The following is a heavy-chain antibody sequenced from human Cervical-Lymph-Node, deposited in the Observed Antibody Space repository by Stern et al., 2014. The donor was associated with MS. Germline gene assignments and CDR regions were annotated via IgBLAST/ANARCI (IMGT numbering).Heavy chain of an antibody. CDR3: ARDTSSPERSDW. V-gene: IGHV3-53*01. Sequence: VHLVEYGGGVIQPGGSLRLSCTASGFTASRDYMTWVRQAPVNGLELVSVISNGGSTFYTDSVKGRFTIARDDSKNTVYLHMTSLRAEDTAMYYCARDTSSPERSDWWGQGTLVTVSS. CDR2: ISNGGST. J-gene: IGHJ4*02. D-gene: IGHD1-1*01. CDR1: GFTASRDY.